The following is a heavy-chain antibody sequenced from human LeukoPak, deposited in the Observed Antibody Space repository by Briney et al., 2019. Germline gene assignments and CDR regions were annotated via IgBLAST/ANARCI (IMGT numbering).Heavy chain of an antibody. J-gene: IGHJ6*03. CDR1: GFTFSSYA. CDR3: ARVDSSSRMYYYYYMDV. CDR2: ISGSGGST. D-gene: IGHD6-13*01. V-gene: IGHV3-23*01. Sequence: GGSLRLSCAASGFTFSSYAMSWVRQAPGKGLEWVSAISGSGGSTYYADSVKGRFTISRDNSKNTLYLQMNSLRAEDTAVYYCARVDSSSRMYYYYYMDVWGKGTTVTVSS.